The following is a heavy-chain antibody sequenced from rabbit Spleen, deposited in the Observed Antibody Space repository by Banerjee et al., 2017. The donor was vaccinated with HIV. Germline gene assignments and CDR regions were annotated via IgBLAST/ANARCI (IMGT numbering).Heavy chain of an antibody. CDR2: IAGSSSDFT. V-gene: IGHV1S40*01. D-gene: IGHD8-1*01. CDR3: ARDDAGSSGAYFDL. J-gene: IGHJ4*01. CDR1: GFSFSSSDY. Sequence: QSLEESGGGLVQPEGSLALTCKASGFSFSSSDYICWVRQAPGKGLEWISCIAGSSSDFTYSATWAKGRFTISKASSTTVTLQMTSLTGADTATYFCARDDAGSSGAYFDLWGPGTLVTVS.